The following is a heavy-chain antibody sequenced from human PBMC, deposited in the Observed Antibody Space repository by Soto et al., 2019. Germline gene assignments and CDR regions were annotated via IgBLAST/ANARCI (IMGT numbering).Heavy chain of an antibody. D-gene: IGHD6-13*01. J-gene: IGHJ4*02. CDR3: ARAVYSSSWYYFDY. CDR2: ISSSSSYI. Sequence: GGSLRLSCAASGFTFSSDSMNWVRQAPGKGLEWVSSISSSSSYIYYADSVKGRFTISRDNAKNSLYLQMNSLRAEDTAVYYCARAVYSSSWYYFDYWGQGTLVTVSS. CDR1: GFTFSSDS. V-gene: IGHV3-21*01.